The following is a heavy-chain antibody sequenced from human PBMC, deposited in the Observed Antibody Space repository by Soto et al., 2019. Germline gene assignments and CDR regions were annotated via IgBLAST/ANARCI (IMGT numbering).Heavy chain of an antibody. CDR2: IYPGDSDT. V-gene: IGHV5-51*01. CDR3: VSGSGPDYYYYYMDV. J-gene: IGHJ6*03. D-gene: IGHD2-15*01. Sequence: LKISCKGSGYSFTSYWIGWVRQMPGKGLEWMGIIYPGDSDTRCSPSFQGQVTISADKSISTAYLQWSSLKASDTAMYYCVSGSGPDYYYYYMDVWGKGTTVTVSS. CDR1: GYSFTSYW.